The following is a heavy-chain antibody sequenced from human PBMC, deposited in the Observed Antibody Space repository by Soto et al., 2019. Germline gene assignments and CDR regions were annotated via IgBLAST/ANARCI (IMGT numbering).Heavy chain of an antibody. V-gene: IGHV4-4*02. Sequence: SETLSLTCAVSGGSISSSNWWSWVRQPPGKGLEWIGEIYHSGSTNYNPSLKSRVTISVDKSKNQFSLKLSFVTAADTAVYYCARARYSSSFTTGYYYYGMDVWGQGTTVTVSS. CDR2: IYHSGST. D-gene: IGHD6-13*01. CDR3: ARARYSSSFTTGYYYYGMDV. CDR1: GGSISSSNW. J-gene: IGHJ6*02.